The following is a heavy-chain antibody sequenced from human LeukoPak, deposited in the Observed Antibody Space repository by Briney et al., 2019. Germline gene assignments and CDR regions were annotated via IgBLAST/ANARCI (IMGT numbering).Heavy chain of an antibody. D-gene: IGHD6-19*01. J-gene: IGHJ4*02. CDR3: ARFGGSGWSADY. V-gene: IGHV4-59*01. Sequence: SETLSLTCTVSGGSISSYYWSWIRQPPGKGLEWIGYIYYSGSTNYNPSLKSRVTISVDTSKSQFSLKLSSVTAADTAVYYCARFGGSGWSADYWGQGTLVTVSS. CDR2: IYYSGST. CDR1: GGSISSYY.